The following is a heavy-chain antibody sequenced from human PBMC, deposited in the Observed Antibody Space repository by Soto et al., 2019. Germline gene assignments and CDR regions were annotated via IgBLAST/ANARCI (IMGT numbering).Heavy chain of an antibody. V-gene: IGHV5-51*01. CDR2: IYPGDSDT. D-gene: IGHD2-21*02. CDR3: ARIRAICGGDCRHDGFGI. CDR1: GYSFTSYW. J-gene: IGHJ3*02. Sequence: GEFLKISCKGPGYSFTSYWIGWVRQVPGKGLEWMGIIYPGDSDTRYSPSFQGQVTISADKSISTAYLQWGMLKAWDTVMYYCARIRAICGGDCRHDGFGIWGEGTMVPVSS.